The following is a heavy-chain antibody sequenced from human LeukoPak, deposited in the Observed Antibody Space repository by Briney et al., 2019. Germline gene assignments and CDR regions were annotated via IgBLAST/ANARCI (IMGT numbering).Heavy chain of an antibody. J-gene: IGHJ6*03. V-gene: IGHV4-4*07. CDR2: IYTSGST. D-gene: IGHD2-15*01. CDR3: ARDRDCSGGSCYPDWDYYYYMDV. Sequence: PSQTLSLTCTVSGGSISSYYWSWIRQPAGKGLEWIGRIYTSGSTNYNPSLKSRVTMSVDTSKNQCSLKLSSVTAADTAVYYCARDRDCSGGSCYPDWDYYYYMDVWGKGTTVTISS. CDR1: GGSISSYY.